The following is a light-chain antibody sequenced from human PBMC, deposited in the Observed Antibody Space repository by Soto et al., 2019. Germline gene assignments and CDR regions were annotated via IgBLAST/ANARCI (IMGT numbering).Light chain of an antibody. CDR2: GAS. Sequence: EIVLTQSPGTLSLSPGERATLSCRASQSVSNNYLAWYQHKPGQAPRLLIYGASNRATGIPDRFSGSGSGTDFPLTLSRLEPEDFAVYYCQQYGSSGTFGQGTKVDI. CDR3: QQYGSSGT. J-gene: IGKJ1*01. V-gene: IGKV3-20*01. CDR1: QSVSNNY.